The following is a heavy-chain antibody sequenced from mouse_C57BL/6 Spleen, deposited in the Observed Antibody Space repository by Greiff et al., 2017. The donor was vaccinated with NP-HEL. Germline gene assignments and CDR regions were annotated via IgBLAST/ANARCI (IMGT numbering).Heavy chain of an antibody. CDR2: IHPNSGST. D-gene: IGHD2-1*01. J-gene: IGHJ2*01. Sequence: VQLQQSGAELVKPGASVKLSCKASGYTFTSYWMHWVKQRPGQGLEWIGMIHPNSGSTNYNEKFKSKATMTVDKSSSTAYMQLSSLTSEDSAVYYCARLGNYPYYFDYWGQGTTLTVSS. V-gene: IGHV1-64*01. CDR1: GYTFTSYW. CDR3: ARLGNYPYYFDY.